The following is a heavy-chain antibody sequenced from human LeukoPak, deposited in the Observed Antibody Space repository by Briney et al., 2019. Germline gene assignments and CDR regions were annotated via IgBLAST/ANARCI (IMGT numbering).Heavy chain of an antibody. V-gene: IGHV3-30*04. Sequence: GGSLRLSCAASGFTFSSYAMHWVRQAPGKGLEWVAVISYDGSNKYYADSVKGRFTISRDNSKNTLYLQMNSLRAEDTAVYYCAKDHCTNGVCYLFAFDIWGQGTMVTVSS. D-gene: IGHD2-8*01. CDR3: AKDHCTNGVCYLFAFDI. J-gene: IGHJ3*02. CDR1: GFTFSSYA. CDR2: ISYDGSNK.